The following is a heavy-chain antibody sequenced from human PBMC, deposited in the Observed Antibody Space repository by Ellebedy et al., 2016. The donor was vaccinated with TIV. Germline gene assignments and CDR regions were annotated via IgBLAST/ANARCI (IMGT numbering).Heavy chain of an antibody. D-gene: IGHD3-3*01. CDR2: IKSNSDGGAA. CDR1: GFSFSKAW. J-gene: IGHJ6*02. CDR3: TTIYYGAQYYYYFYGMDV. Sequence: PGGSLRLSCAASGFSFSKAWMNWVRQAPGKGLEWVGRIKSNSDGGAADYAVPVKGRFTVSRDAAKNTLFLKMNSLSTEDTAVYYCTTIYYGAQYYYYFYGMDVWGQGTTVTVSS. V-gene: IGHV3-15*07.